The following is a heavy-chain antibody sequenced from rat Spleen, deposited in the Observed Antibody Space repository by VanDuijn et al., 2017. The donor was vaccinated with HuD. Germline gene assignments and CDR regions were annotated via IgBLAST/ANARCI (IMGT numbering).Heavy chain of an antibody. D-gene: IGHD1-2*01. CDR3: VRNADYSTYKDY. Sequence: QVQLKESGPGLVQPSQTLSLTCTVSGFSLSSHGVIWVRQPPGKGLEWMGVIWGNGNTNYNSALKSRLSISRDTSKSQVFLKMNSLQTEDTAMYFCVRNADYSTYKDYWGQGVMVTVSS. CDR1: GFSLSSHG. J-gene: IGHJ2*01. CDR2: IWGNGNT. V-gene: IGHV2-13*01.